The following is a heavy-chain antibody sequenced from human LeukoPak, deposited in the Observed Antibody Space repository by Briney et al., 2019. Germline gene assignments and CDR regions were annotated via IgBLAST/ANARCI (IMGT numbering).Heavy chain of an antibody. CDR1: GGSISSYY. Sequence: SETLSLTCTVSGGSISSYYWSWIRQPPGKGLEWIGYIYTSGSTNYIPSLKSRVTISVDTSKNQFSLKLSSVTAADTAVYYCARGRGYGDYERNWFDPWGQGTLVTVSS. CDR2: IYTSGST. D-gene: IGHD4-17*01. CDR3: ARGRGYGDYERNWFDP. J-gene: IGHJ5*02. V-gene: IGHV4-4*09.